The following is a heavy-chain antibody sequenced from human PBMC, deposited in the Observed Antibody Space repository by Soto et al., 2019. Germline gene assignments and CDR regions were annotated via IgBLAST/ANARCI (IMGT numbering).Heavy chain of an antibody. J-gene: IGHJ4*02. D-gene: IGHD5-18*01. CDR2: ISYDGSNK. Sequence: QVQLVESGGGVVQPGRSLRLSCAASGFTFSSYGMHWVRQAPGKGLEWVAVISYDGSNKYYADSVKGRFTISRDNSKNTLYLQMNSLRAEDTAVYYCAKVRARERGYSYGSTDYWGQGTLVTVSS. CDR3: AKVRARERGYSYGSTDY. CDR1: GFTFSSYG. V-gene: IGHV3-30*18.